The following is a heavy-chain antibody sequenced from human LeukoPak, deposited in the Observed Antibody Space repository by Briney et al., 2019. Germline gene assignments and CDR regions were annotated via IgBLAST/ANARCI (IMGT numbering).Heavy chain of an antibody. J-gene: IGHJ4*02. V-gene: IGHV1-2*02. CDR3: ARRTKWFGESITDY. D-gene: IGHD3-10*01. CDR1: GYTFTGYY. Sequence: PGGSLRLSCAASGYTFTGYYMHWVRKAPGQGLEWMGWINPNSGGTNYAQKFQGRVTMTRDTSISTAYMELSRLRSDDTAVYYCARRTKWFGESITDYWGQGTLVTVSS. CDR2: INPNSGGT.